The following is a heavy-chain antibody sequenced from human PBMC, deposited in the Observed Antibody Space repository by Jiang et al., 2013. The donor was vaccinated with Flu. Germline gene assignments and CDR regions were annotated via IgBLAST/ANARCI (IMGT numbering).Heavy chain of an antibody. CDR3: ARGYRYNWFDP. V-gene: IGHV4-59*01. Sequence: TVSGGSISSYYWSWIRQPPGKGLEWIGYIYYSGSTNYNPSLKSRVTISVDTSKNQFSLKLSSVTAADTAVYYCARGYRYNWFDPWGQGTLVTVSS. D-gene: IGHD4-11*01. CDR2: IYYSGST. J-gene: IGHJ5*02. CDR1: GGSISSYY.